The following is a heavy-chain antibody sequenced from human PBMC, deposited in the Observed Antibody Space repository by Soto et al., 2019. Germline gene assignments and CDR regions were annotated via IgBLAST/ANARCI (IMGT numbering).Heavy chain of an antibody. CDR2: IYYSGST. CDR3: ARSHGAWSSSYEYYFDY. Sequence: TSETLSLTCTVSGGSISSYYWSWIRQPPGKGLEWIGYIYYSGSTNYNPSLKSRVTISVDTSKNQFSLKLSSVAAADTAVYYCARSHGAWSSSYEYYFDYWGQGTLVTVSS. CDR1: GGSISSYY. D-gene: IGHD6-6*01. V-gene: IGHV4-59*01. J-gene: IGHJ4*02.